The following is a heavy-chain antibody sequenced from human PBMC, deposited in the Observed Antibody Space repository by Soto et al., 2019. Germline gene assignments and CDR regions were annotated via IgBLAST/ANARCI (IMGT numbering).Heavy chain of an antibody. CDR1: GFTFSSYA. CDR3: ARDRITMVRGAPSY. V-gene: IGHV3-30-3*01. D-gene: IGHD3-10*01. CDR2: ISSDGSKK. J-gene: IGHJ4*02. Sequence: GGSLRLSCAASGFTFSSYAMHWVRQAPGKGLEWVAVISSDGSKKYYADSVKGRFTISRDNSKNTLYLQMNSLRAEDTAVYYCARDRITMVRGAPSYWGQGTLVTVSS.